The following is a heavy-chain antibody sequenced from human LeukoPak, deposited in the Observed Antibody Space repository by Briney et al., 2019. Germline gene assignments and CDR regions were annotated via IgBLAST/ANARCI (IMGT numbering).Heavy chain of an antibody. Sequence: GGSLRLSCAASGFTFSSYAMHWVRQAPGKGLEWVAVISYDGSNKYYADSVKGRFTISRDNSKNTLYLQMNSLRAEDTAVYYCARESISMVRGLGNWFDPWGQGTLVTVSS. CDR3: ARESISMVRGLGNWFDP. D-gene: IGHD3-10*01. CDR1: GFTFSSYA. J-gene: IGHJ5*02. V-gene: IGHV3-30-3*01. CDR2: ISYDGSNK.